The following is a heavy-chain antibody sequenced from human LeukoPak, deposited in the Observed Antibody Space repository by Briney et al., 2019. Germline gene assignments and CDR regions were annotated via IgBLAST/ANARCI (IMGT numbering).Heavy chain of an antibody. Sequence: KPSETLSLTCTVSGGSISSSSYYWGWIRQPPGKGLEWIGSIYYSGSTYYNPSLKSRVTISVDTSKNQFSLKLSSVTAADTAVYYCARLDDYGGNPWAGYYMDVWGKGTTVTVSS. V-gene: IGHV4-39*01. J-gene: IGHJ6*03. CDR2: IYYSGST. D-gene: IGHD4-23*01. CDR3: ARLDDYGGNPWAGYYMDV. CDR1: GGSISSSSYY.